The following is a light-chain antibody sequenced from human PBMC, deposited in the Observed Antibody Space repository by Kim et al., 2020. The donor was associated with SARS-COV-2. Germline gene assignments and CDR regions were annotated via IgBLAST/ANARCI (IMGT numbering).Light chain of an antibody. Sequence: GQKVTISGYGSSSNIGNNYVSWYQQLPGTAPQLLIYDNNKRPSGIPDRFSGSKSGTSATLGITGLQTGDEADYYCGTWDSSLSAVVFGGGTQLTVL. CDR2: DNN. CDR1: SSNIGNNY. CDR3: GTWDSSLSAVV. V-gene: IGLV1-51*01. J-gene: IGLJ2*01.